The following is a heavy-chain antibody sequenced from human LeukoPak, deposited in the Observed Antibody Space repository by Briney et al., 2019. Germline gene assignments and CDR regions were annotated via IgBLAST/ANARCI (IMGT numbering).Heavy chain of an antibody. V-gene: IGHV4-39*01. CDR1: GVSIRSSSFY. CDR3: ARGLRWDLTISGTSTFDY. D-gene: IGHD1-26*01. Sequence: SETLSLTCSVSGVSIRSSSFYWGRIRQPPGKGLEWIGSIYYSGSTYYRPSLKSRVTMSVDTSKNQFSLRLSSVTAADTAVYYCARGLRWDLTISGTSTFDYWGQGSLVTVSS. CDR2: IYYSGST. J-gene: IGHJ4*02.